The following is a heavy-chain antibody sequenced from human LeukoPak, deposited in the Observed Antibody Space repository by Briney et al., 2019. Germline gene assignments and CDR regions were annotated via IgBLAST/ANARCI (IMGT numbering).Heavy chain of an antibody. D-gene: IGHD2-2*01. CDR2: INPSGGST. Sequence: ASVKVSCKASGYTFTSYYMHWVRQAPGQGLEWMGIINPSGGSTSYAQKFQGRVTMTRDTSISTAYMELSRLRSDDTAVYYCARGPLSSIVVVPAAMEFDYWGQGTLVTVSS. CDR3: ARGPLSSIVVVPAAMEFDY. V-gene: IGHV1-46*01. CDR1: GYTFTSYY. J-gene: IGHJ4*02.